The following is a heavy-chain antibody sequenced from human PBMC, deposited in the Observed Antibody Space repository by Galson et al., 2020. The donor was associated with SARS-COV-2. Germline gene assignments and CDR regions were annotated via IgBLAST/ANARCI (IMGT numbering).Heavy chain of an antibody. CDR2: MNPNSGNT. CDR3: ARVTNNLRREWDFGVVITHYYYYYMDV. CDR1: GYTFTSYD. D-gene: IGHD3-3*01. J-gene: IGHJ6*03. Sequence: ASVKVSCKASGYTFTSYDINWVRQATGQGLEWMGWMNPNSGNTGYAQKFQGRVTMTRNTSISTAYMELSSLRSEDTAVYYGARVTNNLRREWDFGVVITHYYYYYMDVWGKGTTVTVSS. V-gene: IGHV1-8*01.